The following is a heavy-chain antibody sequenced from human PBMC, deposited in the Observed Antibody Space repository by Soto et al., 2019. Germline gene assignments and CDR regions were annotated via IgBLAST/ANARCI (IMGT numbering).Heavy chain of an antibody. CDR3: AKGRDGYNPLDS. Sequence: SETLSLTCTVPGGSIISYYWSWIRQPPGKGLEWIGYIYYSGSTNYNPSLKSRVTISVDTSKNQFSLKVFSVTAADTAVYYCAKGRDGYNPLDSWGQGSLVTVPS. V-gene: IGHV4-59*12. D-gene: IGHD5-18*01. CDR1: GGSIISYY. CDR2: IYYSGST. J-gene: IGHJ4*02.